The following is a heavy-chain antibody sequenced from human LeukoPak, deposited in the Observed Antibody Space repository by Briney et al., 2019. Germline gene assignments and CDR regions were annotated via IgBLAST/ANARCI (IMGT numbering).Heavy chain of an antibody. Sequence: ASVKVSCKASGYTFTSYDINWVRQATGQGLEWMGWINPNSGGTNYAQKFQGRVTMTRDTSISTAYMELSRLRSDDTAVYYCARDRMGAILRMDVWGQGTTVTVSS. V-gene: IGHV1-2*02. D-gene: IGHD1-26*01. CDR3: ARDRMGAILRMDV. CDR2: INPNSGGT. J-gene: IGHJ6*02. CDR1: GYTFTSYD.